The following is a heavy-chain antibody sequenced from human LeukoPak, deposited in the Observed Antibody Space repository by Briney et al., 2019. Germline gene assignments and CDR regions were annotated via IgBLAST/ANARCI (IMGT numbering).Heavy chain of an antibody. V-gene: IGHV4-38-2*02. D-gene: IGHD4-23*01. CDR3: ARENYGGNGAFDY. Sequence: PSETLSLTCTVSGYSISSGYYWGWIRQPPGKGLEWIGSIYHSGSTYYNPSLKSRVTISVDTSKNQFSLKLSSVTAADTAVYYCARENYGGNGAFDYWGQGTLVTVSS. CDR1: GYSISSGYY. J-gene: IGHJ4*02. CDR2: IYHSGST.